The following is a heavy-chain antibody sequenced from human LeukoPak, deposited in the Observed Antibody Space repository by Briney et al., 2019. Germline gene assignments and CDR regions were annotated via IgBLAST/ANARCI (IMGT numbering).Heavy chain of an antibody. D-gene: IGHD2-2*02. CDR3: ARAGYCSSTSCYTGHDAFDI. CDR2: INPNSGGT. Sequence: ALVKVSCKASGYTFTGYYMHWVRQAPGQGLEWMGWINPNSGGTNYAQKFQGRVTMTRDTSISTAYMEPSRLRSDDTAVYYCARAGYCSSTSCYTGHDAFDIWGQGTMVTVSS. V-gene: IGHV1-2*02. CDR1: GYTFTGYY. J-gene: IGHJ3*02.